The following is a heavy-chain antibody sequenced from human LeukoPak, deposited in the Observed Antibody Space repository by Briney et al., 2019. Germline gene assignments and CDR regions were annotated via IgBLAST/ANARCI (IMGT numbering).Heavy chain of an antibody. CDR2: IYYTGST. CDR3: ARDYHGSGSRFDY. V-gene: IGHV4-31*03. CDR1: GGSISSANYY. D-gene: IGHD3-10*01. Sequence: PSETLSLTCTVSGGSISSANYYWSWIRQHPGKGLEWIAYIYYTGSTYYNPSLKSRVTISVDTSKNQFSLKLSSVTAADTAVYYCARDYHGSGSRFDYWGQGTLVTVSS. J-gene: IGHJ4*02.